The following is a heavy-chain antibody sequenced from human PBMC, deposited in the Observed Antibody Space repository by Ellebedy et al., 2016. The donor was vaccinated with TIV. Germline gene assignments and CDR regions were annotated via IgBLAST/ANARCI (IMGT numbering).Heavy chain of an antibody. CDR1: GFTFNNYA. V-gene: IGHV3-9*01. Sequence: SLKISCAASGFTFNNYAMRWVRQAPGKGLEWVSGIAWRSDAIGYVDSVKGRFTISRDNAKNSLYLQMNSLRAEDTAVYYCAMGGGPHFDWLLAWGQGTLVTVSS. D-gene: IGHD3-9*01. CDR3: AMGGGPHFDWLLA. CDR2: IAWRSDAI. J-gene: IGHJ5*02.